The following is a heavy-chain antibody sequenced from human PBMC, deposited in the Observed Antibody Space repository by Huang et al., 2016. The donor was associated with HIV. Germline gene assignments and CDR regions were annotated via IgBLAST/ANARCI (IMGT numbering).Heavy chain of an antibody. V-gene: IGHV4-34*02. CDR3: AREVMIAFGGPFDP. CDR2: INHSGNS. Sequence: QVHLEQWGAGLLKPSETLSLTCAVYGGSFSGYYWNWIRQSPGKGLEWIGQINHSGNSDSNPSLNSRVTLSVDTSKNQFSLRLSSVSAADTAVYYCAREVMIAFGGPFDPWGQGTQVTVSA. D-gene: IGHD3-16*01. J-gene: IGHJ5*02. CDR1: GGSFSGYY.